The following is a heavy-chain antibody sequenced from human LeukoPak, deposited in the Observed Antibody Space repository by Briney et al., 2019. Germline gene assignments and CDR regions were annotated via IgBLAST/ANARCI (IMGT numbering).Heavy chain of an antibody. V-gene: IGHV1-69*01. CDR2: IIPKFGST. J-gene: IGHJ5*02. D-gene: IGHD6-13*01. Sequence: ASVKVSCKASGDTFGRSTVSWVRQAPGQGLEWMGGIIPKFGSTNYAQKFQGRLTVTADESTGTAYMELISLTSDDTAYYFCASHLSSSWFAIYFRSWGQGSLVTVSS. CDR3: ASHLSSSWFAIYFRS. CDR1: GDTFGRST.